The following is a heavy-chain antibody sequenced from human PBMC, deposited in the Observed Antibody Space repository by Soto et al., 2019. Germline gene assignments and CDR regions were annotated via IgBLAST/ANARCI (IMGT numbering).Heavy chain of an antibody. D-gene: IGHD3-16*01. CDR2: ISYDGSNK. CDR3: AKDGGYDPSPNWFDP. J-gene: IGHJ5*02. V-gene: IGHV3-30*18. Sequence: QVQLVESGGGVVQPGRSLRLSCAASGFTFSSYGMHWVRQAPGKGLEWVAVISYDGSNKYYADSVKGRFTISRDNSKNTLYLQMNSLRAEDTAVYYCAKDGGYDPSPNWFDPWGQGTLVTVSS. CDR1: GFTFSSYG.